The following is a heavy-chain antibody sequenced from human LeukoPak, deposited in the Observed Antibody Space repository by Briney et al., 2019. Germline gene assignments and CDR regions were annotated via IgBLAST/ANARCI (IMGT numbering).Heavy chain of an antibody. CDR1: GFTFDDYA. V-gene: IGHV3-21*04. CDR3: AKDRSSSSTWY. Sequence: PGGSLRLSCAASGFTFDDYAMHWVRQAPGKGLEWASSISSSSSYIYYADSVKGRFTISRDNAKNSLYLQMNSLRAEDTAVYYCAKDRSSSSTWYWGQGTLVTVSS. J-gene: IGHJ4*02. CDR2: ISSSSSYI. D-gene: IGHD6-6*01.